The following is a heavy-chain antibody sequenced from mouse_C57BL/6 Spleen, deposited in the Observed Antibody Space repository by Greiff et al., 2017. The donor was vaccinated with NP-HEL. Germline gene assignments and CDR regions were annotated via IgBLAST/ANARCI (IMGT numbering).Heavy chain of an antibody. CDR1: GFNITNTY. Sequence: EVQLQQPVAELVRPGASVKLSCTASGFNITNTYMPWVKQRPEQGLEWIGRIDPANGSTKYAAKFQGKATLTADTSSNTAYLQLSSLTSEDTAIYYCARGAYDFYFDYWGQGTTLTVSS. J-gene: IGHJ2*01. D-gene: IGHD2-4*01. CDR3: ARGAYDFYFDY. V-gene: IGHV14-3*01. CDR2: IDPANGST.